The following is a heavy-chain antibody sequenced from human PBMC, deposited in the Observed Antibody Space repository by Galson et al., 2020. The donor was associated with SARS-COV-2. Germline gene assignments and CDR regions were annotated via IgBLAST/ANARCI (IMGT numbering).Heavy chain of an antibody. J-gene: IGHJ4*02. D-gene: IGHD6-13*01. CDR2: IRPYNGHT. CDR1: NYTFTNYG. Sequence: ASVKVPCKTPNYTFTNYGISWVRQAPGQGLEWIGWIRPYNGHTLYAQKFQGNVTLTTDTSTSAAYMQMSSLRSDDTAVYYCARDLKGTSWSDYWGQGTLVTVSS. V-gene: IGHV1-18*04. CDR3: ARDLKGTSWSDY.